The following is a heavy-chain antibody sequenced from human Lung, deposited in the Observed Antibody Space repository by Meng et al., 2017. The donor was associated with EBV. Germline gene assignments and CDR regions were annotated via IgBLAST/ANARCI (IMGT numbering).Heavy chain of an antibody. CDR3: ARGATSVFDL. V-gene: IGHV6-1*01. CDR2: TYYRSKWYN. Sequence: QVHLHQSGPGLVKPSQTRSLTGVISGDSVSSSSAAWTWIRQSPSRGLEWLGRTYYRSKWYNDYAVFVKSRITINPDTSKNQFSLQLNSVTPEDTAVYYCARGATSVFDLWGRGTLVTVSS. J-gene: IGHJ2*01. CDR1: GDSVSSSSAA.